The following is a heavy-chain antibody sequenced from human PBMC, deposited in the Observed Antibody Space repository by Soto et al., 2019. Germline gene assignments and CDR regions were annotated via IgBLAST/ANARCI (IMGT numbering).Heavy chain of an antibody. V-gene: IGHV3-30*18. CDR2: ISYDGSNK. Sequence: GGSLRLSCAASGFTFSSYGMHWVRQAPGKGLEWVAVISYDGSNKYYADSVKGRFTISRDNSKNTLYLQMNSLRAEDTAVYYCAKADTAMVRYYYYYYGTDVWGQGTTVTVSS. CDR3: AKADTAMVRYYYYYYGTDV. J-gene: IGHJ6*02. CDR1: GFTFSSYG. D-gene: IGHD5-18*01.